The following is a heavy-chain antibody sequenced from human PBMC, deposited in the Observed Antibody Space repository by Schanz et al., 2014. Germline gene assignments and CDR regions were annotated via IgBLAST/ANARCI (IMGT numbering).Heavy chain of an antibody. Sequence: QEQLVESGGGVVQPGRSLRLSCAASGFTFSDFGMHWVRQTPVKGLEWVATIWFDGSKTDYADSVKGRFTISRDNPKNSLYLQMNSLRVEDTAVYYCAREDMLRGIRAFDIWGQGTMVTVSS. D-gene: IGHD3-10*01. V-gene: IGHV3-33*01. CDR1: GFTFSDFG. CDR2: IWFDGSKT. J-gene: IGHJ3*02. CDR3: AREDMLRGIRAFDI.